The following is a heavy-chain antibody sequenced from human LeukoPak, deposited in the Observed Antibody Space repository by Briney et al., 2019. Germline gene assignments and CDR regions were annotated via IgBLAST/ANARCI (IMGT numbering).Heavy chain of an antibody. J-gene: IGHJ4*02. D-gene: IGHD5-18*01. CDR2: INSDGSSI. V-gene: IGHV3-74*01. Sequence: GGSLRLSCAASGFTFSSYWIHWVRQAPGKGLVWVSRINSDGSSISYADSVKGRFTIARDNAKNTLYLQMNSLRAEDTAVYYCARADSTGRYRSEYPFDYWGQGTLVTVSS. CDR3: ARADSTGRYRSEYPFDY. CDR1: GFTFSSYW.